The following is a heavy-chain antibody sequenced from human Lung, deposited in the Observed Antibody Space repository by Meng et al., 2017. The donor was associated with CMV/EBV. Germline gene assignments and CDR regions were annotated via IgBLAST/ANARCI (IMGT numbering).Heavy chain of an antibody. J-gene: IGHJ4*02. CDR3: AREKSQDDFGGSYCFDY. V-gene: IGHV3-21*01. D-gene: IGHD3-3*01. CDR1: GFTFSSYS. Sequence: GGSLRLSCAASGFTFSSYSMNWVRQAPGKGLEWVSSISSSSSYIYYADSVKGRFTISRDNDKNSLYLQMNSMRDEDTAVYYCAREKSQDDFGGSYCFDYWGQGTLVTVSS. CDR2: ISSSSSYI.